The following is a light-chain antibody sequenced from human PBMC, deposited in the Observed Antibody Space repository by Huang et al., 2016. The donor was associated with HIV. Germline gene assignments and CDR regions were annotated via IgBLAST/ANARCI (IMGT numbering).Light chain of an antibody. CDR2: DAS. V-gene: IGKV3-11*01. Sequence: EIVLTQSPATLSLSPGERATLACRASQSASSYLAWYQQKPGQAPRLLIYDASKRATGIPAKFSGSGSGTDFTLTISSLEPEDFAVYYCQQRSNWPRMYTFGQGTKLEIK. J-gene: IGKJ2*01. CDR1: QSASSY. CDR3: QQRSNWPRMYT.